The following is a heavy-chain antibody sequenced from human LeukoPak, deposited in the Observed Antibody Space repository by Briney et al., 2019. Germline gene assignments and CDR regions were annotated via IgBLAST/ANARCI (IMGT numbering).Heavy chain of an antibody. CDR2: ISAYSGNT. Sequence: GASVKVSCKASGYTFTSYGISWVRQAPGQRLEWMGWISAYSGNTNYAQKVQGRVTITRDTSASTAYMELSSLRSEDMAVYYCAREGVFWDVTTYLDYWGQGTLVTVSS. V-gene: IGHV1-18*03. CDR3: AREGVFWDVTTYLDY. J-gene: IGHJ4*02. CDR1: GYTFTSYG. D-gene: IGHD2/OR15-2a*01.